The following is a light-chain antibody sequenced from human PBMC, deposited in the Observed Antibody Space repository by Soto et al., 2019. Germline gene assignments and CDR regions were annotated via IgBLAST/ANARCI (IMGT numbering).Light chain of an antibody. CDR2: KAS. Sequence: DIQMTQSPSTLSASVGDRVTITCRASQSISTWLAWYQLKPGKAPKLLIYKASSLESGVTSKFSGSGSGTEFTLTISSLQPDDFANYYCQQYNDYPRTFGGGTKVEIK. V-gene: IGKV1-5*03. CDR1: QSISTW. CDR3: QQYNDYPRT. J-gene: IGKJ4*01.